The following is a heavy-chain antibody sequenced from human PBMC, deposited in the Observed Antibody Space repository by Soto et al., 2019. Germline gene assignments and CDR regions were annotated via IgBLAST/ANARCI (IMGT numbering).Heavy chain of an antibody. J-gene: IGHJ4*02. V-gene: IGHV4-34*01. CDR3: ARDKITGLFDS. D-gene: IGHD2-8*02. CDR2: INHSGST. Sequence: QVQLQQWGAGLLKPSETLSLTCAVYGGSFSGYDWTWIRQPPGTGLEWIGEINHSGSTNYNPSLKSRVTISVDTSKNQFSLKLTSVTAADTAVYYCARDKITGLFDSWGQGTLVTVSS. CDR1: GGSFSGYD.